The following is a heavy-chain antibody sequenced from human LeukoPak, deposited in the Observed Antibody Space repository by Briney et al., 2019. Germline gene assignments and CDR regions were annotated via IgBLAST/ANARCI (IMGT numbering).Heavy chain of an antibody. J-gene: IGHJ5*02. D-gene: IGHD1-26*01. CDR1: GYTFTGYY. CDR2: INPNSGGT. V-gene: IGHV1-2*02. CDR3: AREVGATRVNWFDP. Sequence: GASVTVSCKASGYTFTGYYMHWVRQAPGQGLEWMGWINPNSGGTNYAQKFQGRVTMTRDTSISTAYMELSRLRSDDTAVYYCAREVGATRVNWFDPWGQGTLVTVSS.